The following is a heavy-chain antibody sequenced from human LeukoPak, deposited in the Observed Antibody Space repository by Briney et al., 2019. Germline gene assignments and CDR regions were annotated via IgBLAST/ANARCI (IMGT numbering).Heavy chain of an antibody. CDR2: ISGYNDNT. CDR1: GYTFTSYG. CDR3: ATASWREGHGGAFDI. J-gene: IGHJ3*02. Sequence: ASVKVSCKTSGYTFTSYGIIWVRQAPGQGLEWMGWISGYNDNTKYTQKLQGRVTMTTDTSTDTAYMELSSLRSEDTAVYYCATASWREGHGGAFDIWGQGQWSPSLQ. V-gene: IGHV1-18*01. D-gene: IGHD6-13*01.